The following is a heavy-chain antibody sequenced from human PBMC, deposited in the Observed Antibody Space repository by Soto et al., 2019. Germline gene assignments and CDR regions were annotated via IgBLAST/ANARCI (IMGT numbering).Heavy chain of an antibody. Sequence: PSETLSLTCTVSGGSISSGGYYWSWIRQHPGKGLEWIGYIYYSGSTYYNPSLKSRVTISVDTSKNQFSLKLSSVTAADTAVYYCARGEYSSSWHDINNWFDPWGQGTLVTVSS. J-gene: IGHJ5*02. D-gene: IGHD6-13*01. CDR3: ARGEYSSSWHDINNWFDP. CDR1: GGSISSGGYY. V-gene: IGHV4-31*03. CDR2: IYYSGST.